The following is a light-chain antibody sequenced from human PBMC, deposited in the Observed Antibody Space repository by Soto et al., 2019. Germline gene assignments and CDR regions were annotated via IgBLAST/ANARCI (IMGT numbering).Light chain of an antibody. V-gene: IGKV3-20*01. Sequence: EIVLTQSPGTLSLSPGERATLSCRASQTVTNNFLAWYQQKPGQAPRLLIFGASSRATGIPDRFGGSGSGTDFSLTISSLEPEDFAVYYCKQYGSSPLFPFGPGTKVDFK. CDR2: GAS. CDR3: KQYGSSPLFP. CDR1: QTVTNNF. J-gene: IGKJ3*01.